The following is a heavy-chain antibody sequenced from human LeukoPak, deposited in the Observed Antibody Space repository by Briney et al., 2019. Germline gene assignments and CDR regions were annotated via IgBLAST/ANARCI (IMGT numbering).Heavy chain of an antibody. CDR2: INHSGST. CDR3: ARTVDSSGWYRVGLDY. D-gene: IGHD6-19*01. CDR1: GGSFSGYY. J-gene: IGHJ4*02. Sequence: SETLSLTCAGYGGSFSGYYWSWIRQPPGKGLEWIGEINHSGSTNYNPSLKSRVTISVDTSKNQFSLKLSSVTAADTAVYYCARTVDSSGWYRVGLDYWGQGTLVTVSS. V-gene: IGHV4-34*01.